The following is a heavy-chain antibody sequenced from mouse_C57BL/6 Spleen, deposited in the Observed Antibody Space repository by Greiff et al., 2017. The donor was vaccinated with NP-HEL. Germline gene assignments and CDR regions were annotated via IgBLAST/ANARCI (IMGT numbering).Heavy chain of an antibody. CDR3: ARQRGYGYDYFDY. CDR1: GFTFSDYY. J-gene: IGHJ2*01. V-gene: IGHV5-12*01. CDR2: ISNGGGST. D-gene: IGHD2-2*01. Sequence: EVQGVESGGGLVQPGGSLKLSCAASGFTFSDYYMYWVRQTPEKRLEWVAYISNGGGSTYYPDTVKGRFTISRDNAKNTLYLQMSRLKSEDTAMYYCARQRGYGYDYFDYWGQGTTLTVSS.